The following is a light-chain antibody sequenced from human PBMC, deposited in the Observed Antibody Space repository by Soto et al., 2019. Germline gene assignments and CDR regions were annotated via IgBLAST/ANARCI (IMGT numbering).Light chain of an antibody. Sequence: QSALAQPAAVSGSPGQSITISCTGTSSDVGGYNLVSWYQQHPGKAPKLMIYEASKRPSGVSNRFSGSKSGNTASLTISGLQAEDEADYYCCSYADSRTYVFGTGTKVTVL. V-gene: IGLV2-23*01. J-gene: IGLJ1*01. CDR1: SSDVGGYNL. CDR2: EAS. CDR3: CSYADSRTYV.